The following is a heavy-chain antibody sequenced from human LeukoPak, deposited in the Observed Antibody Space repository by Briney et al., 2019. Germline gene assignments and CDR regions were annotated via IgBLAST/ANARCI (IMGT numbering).Heavy chain of an antibody. CDR3: ARDQDGYYGSARAFDI. CDR2: IIPIPGIT. V-gene: IGHV1-69*04. D-gene: IGHD3-10*01. Sequence: GASVKVSCKASGGTFNSYAISWVRQAPGQGLEWMGRIIPIPGITNYAQKFQGRVTITADKSTSTAYMELSSLRSEDTAAYYCARDQDGYYGSARAFDIWGQGTMVTVSS. CDR1: GGTFNSYA. J-gene: IGHJ3*02.